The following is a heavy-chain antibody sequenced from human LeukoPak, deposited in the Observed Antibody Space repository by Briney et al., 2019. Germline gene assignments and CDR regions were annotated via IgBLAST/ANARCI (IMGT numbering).Heavy chain of an antibody. Sequence: GESLKISCKGSGYSFTSYWIGWVRQMPGKGLEWMGIIYLGDTDTRYSPSFQGQVTISADKCISTAYLQWSSLKASDTAMYSCARVAFGGVIEPNWFDPWGQGTLVTVSS. D-gene: IGHD3-16*02. V-gene: IGHV5-51*01. J-gene: IGHJ5*02. CDR1: GYSFTSYW. CDR2: IYLGDTDT. CDR3: ARVAFGGVIEPNWFDP.